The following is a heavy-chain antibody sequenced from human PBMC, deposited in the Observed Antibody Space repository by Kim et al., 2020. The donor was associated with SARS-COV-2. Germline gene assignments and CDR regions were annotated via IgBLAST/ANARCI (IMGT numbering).Heavy chain of an antibody. CDR2: IYYSGST. D-gene: IGHD2-2*01. CDR1: GGSISSYY. V-gene: IGHV4-59*08. Sequence: SETLSLTCTVSGGSISSYYWSWIRQPPGKGLEWIGYIYYSGSTNYNPSLKSRVTLSVDTSKNQFSLKLSSVTAADTAVYYCAREGRGYCSSTRCYRAFDIWGQRTMVTVSS. J-gene: IGHJ3*02. CDR3: AREGRGYCSSTRCYRAFDI.